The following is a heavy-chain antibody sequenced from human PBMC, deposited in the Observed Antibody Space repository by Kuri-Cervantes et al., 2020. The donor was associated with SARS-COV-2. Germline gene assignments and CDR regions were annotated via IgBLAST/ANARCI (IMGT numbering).Heavy chain of an antibody. V-gene: IGHV3-30-3*01. CDR2: ISSNGSNT. CDR1: GFTLRGYA. D-gene: IGHD5-12*01. Sequence: GGSLRLSCAASGFTLRGYAMHWVRQAPGKGLEWVAVISSNGSNTYFADSVKGRFTISRDNSRNTVSLQMNSLRAEDTAVYYCARAYGGYVGFDYWGQGTLVTISS. CDR3: ARAYGGYVGFDY. J-gene: IGHJ4*02.